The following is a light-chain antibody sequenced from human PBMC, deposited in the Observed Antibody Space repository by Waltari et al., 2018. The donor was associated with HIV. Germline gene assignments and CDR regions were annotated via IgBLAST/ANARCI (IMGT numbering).Light chain of an antibody. CDR1: QGISSS. V-gene: IGKV1-NL1*01. CDR3: QQYYTVPHT. CDR2: AAS. Sequence: DIQMTQSTSSLSASVGDRVTITCRASQGISSSLAWYQQKPGKAPKLLLYAASRLQSGVPSRFSGSGSGTDYTLTITSLQPEDFAIYYCQQYYTVPHTFGQGTKLEIK. J-gene: IGKJ2*01.